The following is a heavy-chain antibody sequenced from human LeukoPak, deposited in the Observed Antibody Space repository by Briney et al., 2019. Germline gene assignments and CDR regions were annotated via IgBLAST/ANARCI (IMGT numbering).Heavy chain of an antibody. J-gene: IGHJ4*02. Sequence: GGSLRLSCAASGFTFDDYAMHWVRQAPGKGLEWVSGISWNSGSIGYADSVKGRFTISRDNAKNSLYLQMNSLRAEDTALYYCAKDSGYSYGHYDYWGQGTLVTVSS. D-gene: IGHD5-18*01. V-gene: IGHV3-9*01. CDR2: ISWNSGSI. CDR1: GFTFDDYA. CDR3: AKDSGYSYGHYDY.